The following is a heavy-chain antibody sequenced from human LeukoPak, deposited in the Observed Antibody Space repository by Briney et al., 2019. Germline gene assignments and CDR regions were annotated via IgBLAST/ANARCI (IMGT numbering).Heavy chain of an antibody. CDR3: ARVLFRGDYTSPYYYMDV. V-gene: IGHV3-21*01. CDR2: ISSSSSYI. J-gene: IGHJ6*03. D-gene: IGHD4-17*01. CDR1: GFTFSSYS. Sequence: GGSLRLSCAASGFTFSSYSMNWVRQAPGKGLEWVSCISSSSSYIYYADSVKGRFTISRDNAKNSLYLQMNSLRAEDTAVYYCARVLFRGDYTSPYYYMDVWGKGTTVTVSS.